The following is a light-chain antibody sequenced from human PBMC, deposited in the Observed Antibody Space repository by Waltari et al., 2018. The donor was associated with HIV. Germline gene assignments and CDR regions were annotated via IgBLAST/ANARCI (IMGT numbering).Light chain of an antibody. V-gene: IGLV1-47*01. CDR3: VGWDSSLSAYV. CDR2: KNF. J-gene: IGLJ1*01. CDR1: SSNIENDN. Sequence: QSFLTQPPSASGTPGQTVTISCSGSSSNIENDNVYWYQQLPGMTPKLLIYKNFLRPSGVPDRFAASKSGTSASLTISGPRSADEADYYCVGWDSSLSAYVFGAGTKVAVL.